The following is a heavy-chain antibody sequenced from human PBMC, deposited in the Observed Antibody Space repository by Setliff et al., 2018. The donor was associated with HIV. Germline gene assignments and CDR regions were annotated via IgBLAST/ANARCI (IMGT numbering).Heavy chain of an antibody. J-gene: IGHJ6*03. CDR2: INAGNGDT. V-gene: IGHV1-3*01. CDR1: EYTFTLYG. Sequence: ASVKVSCKASEYTFTLYGIHWVRQAPGQRPEWVGWINAGNGDTEYSQKFQGRVTITRDTSASTAYMELSSLRSEDTAVYYCARLLDYYYMDVWGKGTTVTVSS. CDR3: ARLLDYYYMDV.